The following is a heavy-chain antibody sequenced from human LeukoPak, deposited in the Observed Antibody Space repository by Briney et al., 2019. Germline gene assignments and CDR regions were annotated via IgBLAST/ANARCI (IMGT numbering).Heavy chain of an antibody. D-gene: IGHD3-3*01. V-gene: IGHV4-34*01. CDR3: ARGPTRFRGYGMDV. CDR2: IDEIGRT. CDR1: GDSFSHYY. Sequence: SETLSLTCAVYGDSFSHYYWNWIRQSPETGLEWIGEIDEIGRTKYNPSLKSRVTISVDTSKNQFSLKLSSVTAADTAVYYCARGPTRFRGYGMDVWGQGTTVTVSS. J-gene: IGHJ6*02.